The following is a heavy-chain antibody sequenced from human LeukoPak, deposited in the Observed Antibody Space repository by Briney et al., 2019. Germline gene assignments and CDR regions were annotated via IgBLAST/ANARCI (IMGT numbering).Heavy chain of an antibody. Sequence: PSETLSLTRTVSGGSISSYYWSWIRQPPGKGLEWIGYIYYSGSTNYNPSLKSRIIISVDTFRSHFSLKLSSATAADTAVYYCARGERLGPDFWGQGTLVTVSS. D-gene: IGHD1-1*01. CDR3: ARGERLGPDF. CDR1: GGSISSYY. V-gene: IGHV4-59*01. J-gene: IGHJ4*02. CDR2: IYYSGST.